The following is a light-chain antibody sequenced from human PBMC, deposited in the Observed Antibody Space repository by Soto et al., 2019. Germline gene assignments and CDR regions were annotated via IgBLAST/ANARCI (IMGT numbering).Light chain of an antibody. CDR3: GTWDSSLSADV. CDR1: SSDVGDNY. J-gene: IGLJ1*01. CDR2: ETN. V-gene: IGLV1-51*02. Sequence: QSALTQPPSVSAGPGQKVTICCSGSSSDVGDNYVSWYQLLPGTAPKLLIYETNKRPSGIPDRFSGSKSGTSATLGITGLQTGDEADYYCGTWDSSLSADVFGTGTKVTVL.